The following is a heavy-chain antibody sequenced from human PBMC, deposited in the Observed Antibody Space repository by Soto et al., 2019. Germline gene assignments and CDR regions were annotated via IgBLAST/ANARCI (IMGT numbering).Heavy chain of an antibody. J-gene: IGHJ3*02. CDR1: GYMFTRYY. V-gene: IGHV1-46*01. Sequence: QVHLVQTAAQVKRPGASVNISCKASGYMFTRYYIHWVRQAPGQGLQWMGMINPSGGRTKYAQLFQGRVTMTADPATNTAHMELSSLRSDDTAVFYCARVESCCGPCYSDLPDAFDIWGQGTVVTVSS. CDR2: INPSGGRT. D-gene: IGHD2-21*02. CDR3: ARVESCCGPCYSDLPDAFDI.